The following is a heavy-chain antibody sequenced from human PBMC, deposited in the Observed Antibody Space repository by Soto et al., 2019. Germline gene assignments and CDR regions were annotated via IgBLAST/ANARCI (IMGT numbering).Heavy chain of an antibody. D-gene: IGHD2-21*02. Sequence: QVQLQESGPGLVKPSQTLSLTCTVSGGSISSGGYYWSWIRQHPGKGLEWIGYIYYSGNTYYIPSLRSRVTISLDTSKNQFSLKLSSVTAADTAVYYCARAHYCGGYCYPASFFDRCGQGALVTVSS. V-gene: IGHV4-31*03. CDR2: IYYSGNT. J-gene: IGHJ4*02. CDR1: GGSISSGGYY. CDR3: ARAHYCGGYCYPASFFDR.